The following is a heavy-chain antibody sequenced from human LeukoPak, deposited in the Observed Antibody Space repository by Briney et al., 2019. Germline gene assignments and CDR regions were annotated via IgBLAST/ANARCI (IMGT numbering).Heavy chain of an antibody. CDR2: IKQDGSEK. J-gene: IGHJ4*02. V-gene: IGHV3-7*04. Sequence: PGGSLRLSCAASGSTFSRHSMTWVRQAPGKGLEWVAHIKQDGSEKYYVDSVTGRFIISRDNTKNSLYLQMNSLRAEDTAVYYCARDREGSSWYDYWGPGTLVTVSS. CDR1: GSTFSRHS. CDR3: ARDREGSSWYDY. D-gene: IGHD6-13*01.